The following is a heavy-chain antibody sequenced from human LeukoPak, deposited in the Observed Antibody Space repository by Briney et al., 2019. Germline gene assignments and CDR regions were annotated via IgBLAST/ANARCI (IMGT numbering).Heavy chain of an antibody. J-gene: IGHJ4*02. CDR2: IGPSGDKT. CDR3: AKDIDWLAFED. D-gene: IGHD6-19*01. V-gene: IGHV3-53*01. CDR1: GFTVSSNY. Sequence: PGGSLRLSCAASGFTVSSNYMSWVRQAPGKGPEWVSGIGPSGDKTYYADSVKGRFTISRDNSENTVYLQMNSLRVEDTALYYCAKDIDWLAFEDWGQGTLVTVSS.